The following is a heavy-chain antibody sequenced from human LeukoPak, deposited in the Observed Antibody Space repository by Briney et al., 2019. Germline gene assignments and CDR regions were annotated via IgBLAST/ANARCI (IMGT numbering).Heavy chain of an antibody. V-gene: IGHV4-34*01. CDR3: ARRSSLGLGYCSSTSCPNWFDP. J-gene: IGHJ5*02. CDR2: INHSGST. Sequence: PSETLSLTCAVYGGSFSGYYWSWIRQPPGKGLEWIGEINHSGSTNYNPSLKSRVTISVDTSKNQFSLKLSSVTAADTAVYYCARRSSLGLGYCSSTSCPNWFDPWGQGTLVTVSS. D-gene: IGHD2-2*01. CDR1: GGSFSGYY.